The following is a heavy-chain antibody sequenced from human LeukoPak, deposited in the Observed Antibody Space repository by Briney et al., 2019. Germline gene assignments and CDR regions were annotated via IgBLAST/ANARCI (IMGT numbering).Heavy chain of an antibody. Sequence: ASVKVSCKASGGTFISYAISWVRQAPGQGLEWMGWISAYNGNTNYAQKLQGRVTMTTDTSTSTAYMELRSLRSDDTAVYYCARDSGSYYVHDAFDIWGQGTMVTVSS. J-gene: IGHJ3*02. D-gene: IGHD1-26*01. CDR3: ARDSGSYYVHDAFDI. CDR1: GGTFISYA. V-gene: IGHV1-18*01. CDR2: ISAYNGNT.